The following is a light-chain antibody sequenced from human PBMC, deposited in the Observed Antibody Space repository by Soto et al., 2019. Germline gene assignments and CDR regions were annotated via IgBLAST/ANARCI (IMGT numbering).Light chain of an antibody. CDR1: QSVSSSY. CDR3: HQYNMWPPLI. J-gene: IGKJ4*01. CDR2: GAS. V-gene: IGKV3-15*01. Sequence: EIVLTQSPGTLSLSPGEGATLSCRAIQSVSSSYLAWYQQKPGQAPRLLIYGASTRATGIPARFSGSGSGTEFTLTISSLQSEDFAVYYCHQYNMWPPLIFGGGTMVDIK.